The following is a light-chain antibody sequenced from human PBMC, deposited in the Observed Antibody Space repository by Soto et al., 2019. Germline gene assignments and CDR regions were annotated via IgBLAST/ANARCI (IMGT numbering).Light chain of an antibody. CDR3: QQGDSTPYT. J-gene: IGKJ2*01. V-gene: IGKV1-39*01. CDR2: TTS. Sequence: DIQMTQSPSSLSASVGDRVTITYRASQSINTFLNWYQQKPGKAPNLLIYTTSNLQSGVPSRFSGSGSGTDFTLTISSLQPEDFATYFCQQGDSTPYTFGQGTTLEIK. CDR1: QSINTF.